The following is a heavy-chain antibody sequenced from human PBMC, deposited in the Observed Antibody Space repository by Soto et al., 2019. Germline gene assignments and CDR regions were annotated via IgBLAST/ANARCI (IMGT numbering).Heavy chain of an antibody. V-gene: IGHV3-23*01. CDR2: ISGSGGST. D-gene: IGHD3-3*01. Sequence: EVQLLESGGGLVQPGGSLRLSCAASGFTFSSYAMSWVRQAPGKGLEWVSAISGSGGSTYYADSVKGRFTISRDNSKNPLYLQMNSLRAEDTAVYYCAKEVNVVAITIFALAPYGMDVWGQGTTVTVSS. CDR1: GFTFSSYA. CDR3: AKEVNVVAITIFALAPYGMDV. J-gene: IGHJ6*02.